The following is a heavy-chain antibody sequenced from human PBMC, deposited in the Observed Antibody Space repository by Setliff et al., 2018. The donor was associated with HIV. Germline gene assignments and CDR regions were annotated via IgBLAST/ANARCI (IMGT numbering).Heavy chain of an antibody. CDR1: GGSIRSGSYY. J-gene: IGHJ3*01. CDR3: ARAPPGIQNDAFDA. V-gene: IGHV4-61*09. Sequence: PSETLSLTCTVSGGSIRSGSYYWTWIRQPAGKGPEWIGHIYTNGYTNYNPSLKSRVTISVDTSRDQFSLQLTSVTAADTAVYYCARAPPGIQNDAFDAWGQGTMVTVSS. CDR2: IYTNGYT.